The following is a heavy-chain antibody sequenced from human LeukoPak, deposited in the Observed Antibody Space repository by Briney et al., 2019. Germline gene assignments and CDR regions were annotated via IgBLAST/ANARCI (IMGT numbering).Heavy chain of an antibody. CDR3: ARGNILTGYTFDY. CDR2: INHSGST. Sequence: PSETLSLTCAVYGGSFSGYYWSWIRQPPGKGLEWIGEINHSGSTNYNPSLKSRVTISVDTSKNQFSLKLSSVTAADTAVYYCARGNILTGYTFDYWGQGTLVTVPS. CDR1: GGSFSGYY. J-gene: IGHJ4*02. V-gene: IGHV4-34*01. D-gene: IGHD3-9*01.